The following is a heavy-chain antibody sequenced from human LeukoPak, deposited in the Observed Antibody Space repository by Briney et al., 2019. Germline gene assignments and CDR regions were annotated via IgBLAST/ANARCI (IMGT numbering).Heavy chain of an antibody. CDR1: VVTFSSYA. V-gene: IGHV3-64D*06. Sequence: GGSLRLSCSASVVTFSSYAMHWGRQAPGKGLEYVSAISSNGGSTYYADSVKGGFTISRDNSKNTLYLQMSSLRAEDTAVYYCVKDRQRGYCSSTSCYAPGGAFDIWGQGTMVTVSS. CDR3: VKDRQRGYCSSTSCYAPGGAFDI. J-gene: IGHJ3*02. D-gene: IGHD2-2*01. CDR2: ISSNGGST.